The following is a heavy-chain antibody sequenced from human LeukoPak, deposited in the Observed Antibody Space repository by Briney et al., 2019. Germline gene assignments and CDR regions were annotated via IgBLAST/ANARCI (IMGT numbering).Heavy chain of an antibody. CDR3: ARVTGYMIEDYFDY. V-gene: IGHV4-59*01. D-gene: IGHD3-22*01. J-gene: IGHJ4*02. Sequence: TSETLCLTCTVSGGSISSYYWSWIRQPPGKGLEWIGYIYYSGSTNYNPSLKSRVTISVDTSKNQFSLRLRSVTAADTAVYYCARVTGYMIEDYFDYWGQGTLVTVSS. CDR2: IYYSGST. CDR1: GGSISSYY.